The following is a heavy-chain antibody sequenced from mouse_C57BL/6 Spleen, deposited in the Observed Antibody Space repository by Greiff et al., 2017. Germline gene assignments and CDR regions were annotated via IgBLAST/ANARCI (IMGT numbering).Heavy chain of an antibody. CDR3: AGPSYYYGVAMDY. Sequence: EVKLVESGGGLVQPGGSLKLSCAASGFTFSDYDMYWVRHTPEKRLEWVAYMSNGGDSTYYPDTVKGRFTISRHDAKNTLYLQMSRLKSEDTARYYGAGPSYYYGVAMDYWGQGTSVTVAS. J-gene: IGHJ4*01. CDR2: MSNGGDST. D-gene: IGHD1-1*01. V-gene: IGHV5-12*01. CDR1: GFTFSDYD.